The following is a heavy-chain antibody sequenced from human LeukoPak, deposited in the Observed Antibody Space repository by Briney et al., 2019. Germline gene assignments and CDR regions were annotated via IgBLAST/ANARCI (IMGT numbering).Heavy chain of an antibody. CDR1: GFTFSIYT. Sequence: KPGGSLRLSCAASGFTFSIYTMSWVRQAPGKGLEWVGRIKSKIAGGTTDYTAPVKGRFTISRDDSKNTLYLQMNSLKTEDTAMYYCTSVYYWGQGALVTVSS. V-gene: IGHV3-15*01. CDR2: IKSKIAGGTT. CDR3: TSVYY. J-gene: IGHJ4*02.